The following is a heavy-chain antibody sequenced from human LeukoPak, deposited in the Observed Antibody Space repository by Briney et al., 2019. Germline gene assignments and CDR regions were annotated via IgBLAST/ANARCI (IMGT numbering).Heavy chain of an antibody. J-gene: IGHJ4*02. CDR3: ARAHSSGWLFDY. D-gene: IGHD6-19*01. Sequence: QTGGSLRLSCAASGFTFSNYEMNWVRQAPGKGLEWVSYISNGGRTRYYADSVEGRFTISRDNAKNLLYLQMSSLRAEDTAVYYCARAHSSGWLFDYWGQGTLVTVSS. CDR2: ISNGGRTR. CDR1: GFTFSNYE. V-gene: IGHV3-48*03.